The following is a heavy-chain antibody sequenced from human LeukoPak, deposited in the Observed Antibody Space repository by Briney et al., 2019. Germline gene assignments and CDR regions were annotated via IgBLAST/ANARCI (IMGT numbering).Heavy chain of an antibody. J-gene: IGHJ4*02. V-gene: IGHV3-21*01. CDR1: GFTFSSYG. Sequence: PGGSLRLSCAASGFTFSSYGMSWVRHAPGEGLGWVSSISSSSSYIYYADSVKGRFTISRDNAKNSLYLQMNSLRAEDTAVYYCAREGSGVAGHFDYWGQGTLVTVSS. CDR3: AREGSGVAGHFDY. CDR2: ISSSSSYI. D-gene: IGHD6-19*01.